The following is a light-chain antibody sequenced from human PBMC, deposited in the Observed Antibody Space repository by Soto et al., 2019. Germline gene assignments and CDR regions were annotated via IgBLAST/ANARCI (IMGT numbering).Light chain of an antibody. J-gene: IGKJ1*01. Sequence: IVLTQSPGTVSLSPGERAALYCRASQSVSSRYFAWYQQKPGQAPRLLIYGASSRAIGIPDRFSGSASGTDFTLTISSLEPEDFAVYYCQHYGISRTFGQGTKVDIK. CDR2: GAS. CDR3: QHYGISRT. CDR1: QSVSSRY. V-gene: IGKV3-20*01.